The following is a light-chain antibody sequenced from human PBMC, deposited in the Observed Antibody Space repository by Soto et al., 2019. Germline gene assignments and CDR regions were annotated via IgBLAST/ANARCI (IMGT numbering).Light chain of an antibody. J-gene: IGLJ1*01. CDR1: SSNIGAGYD. V-gene: IGLV1-40*01. CDR3: SSYAGSNSYV. CDR2: ANN. Sequence: QSVLTQPPSVSGAPGQRVSISCTGSSSNIGAGYDVHWYQHLPGTAPKLLIYANNNRPSGVPDRSSGSKSGNTASLTVSGLQAEDEADYFCSSYAGSNSYVFGTGTKVTVL.